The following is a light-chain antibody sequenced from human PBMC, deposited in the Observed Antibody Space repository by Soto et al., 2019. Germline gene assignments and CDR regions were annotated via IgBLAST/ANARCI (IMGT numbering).Light chain of an antibody. CDR3: HHYGSSPLFT. Sequence: EIVLTQSPGTLSLSPGEGATLSCRASQSVSSSYLAWYQQKPGQAPRLLIYGTSGRATGIPDRFSGSGSGTDFTLTISRLEPEDFAAYYCHHYGSSPLFTFGPGTKVDIK. J-gene: IGKJ3*01. CDR2: GTS. CDR1: QSVSSSY. V-gene: IGKV3-20*01.